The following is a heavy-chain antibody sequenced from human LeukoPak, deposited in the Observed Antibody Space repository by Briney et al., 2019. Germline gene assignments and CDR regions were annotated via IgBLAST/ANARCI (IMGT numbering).Heavy chain of an antibody. CDR1: GFTVSSNY. Sequence: GGSLRLSCAASGFTVSSNYMGWVRQAPGKGLEWVSVIYSGGDTYYADSVKGRFTISRDNSKNTLYLQMNSLRAEDTAVYYCAKDYCSSTSCFFDYWGQGTLVTVSS. D-gene: IGHD2-2*01. CDR2: IYSGGDT. V-gene: IGHV3-66*01. J-gene: IGHJ4*02. CDR3: AKDYCSSTSCFFDY.